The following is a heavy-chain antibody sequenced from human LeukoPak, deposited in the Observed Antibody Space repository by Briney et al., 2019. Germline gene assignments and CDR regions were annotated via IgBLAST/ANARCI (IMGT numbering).Heavy chain of an antibody. CDR1: GFTVSSNY. CDR2: SYSGGSS. Sequence: GGSLRLSCAASGFTVSSNYMSWVRQAPGKGLEWVSVSYSGGSSYYADSVKGRFTISRDNSKNTLYLQMNTLRAEDTAVYYCARVGATGLNYYYYMDVWGKGTTVTISS. J-gene: IGHJ6*03. CDR3: ARVGATGLNYYYYMDV. D-gene: IGHD1-26*01. V-gene: IGHV3-53*01.